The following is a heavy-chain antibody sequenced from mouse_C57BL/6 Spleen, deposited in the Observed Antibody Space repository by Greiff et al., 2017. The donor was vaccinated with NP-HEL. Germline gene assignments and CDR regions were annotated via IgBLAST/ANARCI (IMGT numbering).Heavy chain of an antibody. V-gene: IGHV5-9-1*02. Sequence: EVQLVESGEGLVKPGGSLKLSCAASGFTFSSYAMSWVRQTPEQRLEWVAYISSGGDYIYYADTVKGRFTISRDNARNTLYLQMSSLKSEDTAMYYCTRDRDCYGSSYGYFDYWGQGTTLTVSS. J-gene: IGHJ2*01. D-gene: IGHD1-1*01. CDR3: TRDRDCYGSSYGYFDY. CDR2: ISSGGDYI. CDR1: GFTFSSYA.